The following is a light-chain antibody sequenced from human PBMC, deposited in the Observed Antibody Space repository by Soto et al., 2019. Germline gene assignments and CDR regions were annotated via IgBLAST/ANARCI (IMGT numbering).Light chain of an antibody. J-gene: IGLJ2*01. CDR2: DVS. Sequence: QSALTQPRSVSGSPGQSVTLSCTGTSSDVGGYNYVSWYQQHPGKAPKLMIYDVSKRPSGVPDRFSGSKSGNTASLTISGLQAEDEAAYYCCSYAGSYTLGVFGGGTKVTVL. CDR1: SSDVGGYNY. V-gene: IGLV2-11*01. CDR3: CSYAGSYTLGV.